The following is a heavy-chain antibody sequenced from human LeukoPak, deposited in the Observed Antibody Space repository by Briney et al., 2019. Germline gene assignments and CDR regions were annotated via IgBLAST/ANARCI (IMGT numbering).Heavy chain of an antibody. J-gene: IGHJ5*02. D-gene: IGHD6-19*01. CDR3: AREQWLVEYNWFDP. CDR1: GGSISSYY. V-gene: IGHV4-59*01. CDR2: IYYSGST. Sequence: SETLSLTCTVSGGSISSYYWSWIRQPPGKGLEWIGYIYYSGSTNYNPSLKSRVTISVDTSKNQFSLKLSSVTAADTAVYYCAREQWLVEYNWFDPWGLGTLVTVSS.